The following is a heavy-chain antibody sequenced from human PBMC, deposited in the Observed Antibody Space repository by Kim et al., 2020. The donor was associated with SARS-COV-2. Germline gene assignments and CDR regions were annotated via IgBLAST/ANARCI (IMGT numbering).Heavy chain of an antibody. Sequence: SQTLSLTCATSGDSVSSNSAAWNWIRQSPSSGLEWLGRIYYRFKWYNEYAVSVKSRITINPDTSKNQLSLQLNSVTPEDTAVYYCAREEGALDYWGQGTLVTVSS. J-gene: IGHJ4*02. CDR2: IYYRFKWYN. D-gene: IGHD1-26*01. V-gene: IGHV6-1*01. CDR3: AREEGALDY. CDR1: GDSVSSNSAA.